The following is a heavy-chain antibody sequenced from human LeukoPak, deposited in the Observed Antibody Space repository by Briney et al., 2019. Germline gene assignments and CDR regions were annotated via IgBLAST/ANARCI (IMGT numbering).Heavy chain of an antibody. CDR1: GGTLITYG. D-gene: IGHD2-21*01. J-gene: IGHJ6*02. CDR3: AITYCGDRRCYGNNYYYYAMDV. Sequence: SVKVSCKASGGTLITYGISWVRQAPGQGLEWMGGIIPIVGTAHYAQKFQGRVTITADESTSTAYMELSSLRSEDTAVYYCAITYCGDRRCYGNNYYYYAMDVWGQGTTVTVSS. CDR2: IIPIVGTA. V-gene: IGHV1-69*13.